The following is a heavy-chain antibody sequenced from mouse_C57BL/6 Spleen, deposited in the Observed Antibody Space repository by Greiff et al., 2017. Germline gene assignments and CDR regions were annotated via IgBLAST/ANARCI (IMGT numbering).Heavy chain of an antibody. CDR1: GFTFSSYA. CDR2: ISDGGSYT. J-gene: IGHJ3*01. D-gene: IGHD2-4*01. Sequence: EVMLVESGGGLVKPGGSLKLSCAASGFTFSSYAMSWVRQTPEKRLEWVATISDGGSYTYYPDNVKGRFTISRDNAKNNLYLQMSHLKSEDTAMYYCARAYDYDVTWFAYWGQGTLVTVSA. CDR3: ARAYDYDVTWFAY. V-gene: IGHV5-4*03.